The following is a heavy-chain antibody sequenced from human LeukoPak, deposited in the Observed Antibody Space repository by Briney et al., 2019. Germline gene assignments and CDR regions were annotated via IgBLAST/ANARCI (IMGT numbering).Heavy chain of an antibody. Sequence: GGSLRLSCAASGFTFSSYAMSWVRQAPGKGLEWVSAISGSGGSTYYADSVKGRFTISRDNSKNPLYLQMNSLRAEDTALYYCARDRLYYGSGSSFYGMDVWGQGTTVTVSS. V-gene: IGHV3-23*01. CDR1: GFTFSSYA. D-gene: IGHD3-10*01. J-gene: IGHJ6*02. CDR3: ARDRLYYGSGSSFYGMDV. CDR2: ISGSGGST.